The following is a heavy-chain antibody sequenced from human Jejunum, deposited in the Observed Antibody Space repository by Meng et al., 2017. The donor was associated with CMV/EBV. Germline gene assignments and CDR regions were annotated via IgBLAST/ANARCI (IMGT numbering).Heavy chain of an antibody. CDR2: INSDGSST. CDR1: GFTFSDFW. V-gene: IGHV3-74*01. CDR3: ARATISSLSGMDV. D-gene: IGHD3-9*01. J-gene: IGHJ6*02. Sequence: AASGFTFSDFWMHWVRQAPGKGLVWVSRINSDGSSTIYADSVKGRFTISRDNAKNTLYLQMNSLRAEDTAEYYCARATISSLSGMDVWGQGTTVTV.